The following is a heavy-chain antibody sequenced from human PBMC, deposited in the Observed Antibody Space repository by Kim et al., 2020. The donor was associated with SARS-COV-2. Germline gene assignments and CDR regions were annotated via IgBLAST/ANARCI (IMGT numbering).Heavy chain of an antibody. Sequence: GGSLRLSCAASGITFSNYALGWVRQAPGKGLEWVSAISGSGGGTYYADSVKGRFTISRDNSKNTLYLQMNSLRDEDTAVYYCVSRPGPLSLWGQGTLVTVSS. CDR2: ISGSGGGT. CDR3: VSRPGPLSL. V-gene: IGHV3-23*01. J-gene: IGHJ4*02. D-gene: IGHD3-10*01. CDR1: GITFSNYA.